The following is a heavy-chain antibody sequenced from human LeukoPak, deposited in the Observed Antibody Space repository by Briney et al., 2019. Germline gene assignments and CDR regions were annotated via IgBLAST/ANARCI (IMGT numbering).Heavy chain of an antibody. CDR2: INSDESST. CDR1: GFAFRSYW. V-gene: IGHV3-74*01. D-gene: IGHD6-19*01. J-gene: IGHJ4*02. Sequence: PGGSQRLSCAASGFAFRSYWMHWVRQAPGKGLVWVSRINSDESSTGYADSVKGRFTISRDNAKSTLHLQMNSLRAEDTGVYYCARKQWSAPPPDSWGQGILVSVSS. CDR3: ARKQWSAPPPDS.